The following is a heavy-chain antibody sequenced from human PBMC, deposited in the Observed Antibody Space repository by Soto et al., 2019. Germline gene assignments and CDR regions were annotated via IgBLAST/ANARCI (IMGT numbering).Heavy chain of an antibody. V-gene: IGHV4-34*01. CDR3: ATFFLS. CDR2: INHSGST. J-gene: IGHJ5*02. D-gene: IGHD3-3*01. CDR1: GGSFSGYY. Sequence: SETLSLSCAVYGGSFSGYYWSWIRQPPGKGLEWIGEINHSGSTNYNPSLKSRVAMSVDKSKNQFSLNLNSVTAADTAVYYCATFFLSWGQGTLVTVSS.